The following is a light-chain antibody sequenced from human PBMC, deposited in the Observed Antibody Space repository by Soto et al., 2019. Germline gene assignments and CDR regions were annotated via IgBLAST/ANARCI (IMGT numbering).Light chain of an antibody. CDR3: QQYNNWPRT. J-gene: IGKJ1*01. CDR1: ESLSGN. CDR2: GAS. Sequence: EIVMTQSPATLSVSPGERATLSCRASESLSGNLAWYQQTPGQAPRLLIFGASTRAIGIPARFRGSGSGTQFTLTISSLQSEDFAVYYCQQYNNWPRTFGQGTRWIS. V-gene: IGKV3-15*01.